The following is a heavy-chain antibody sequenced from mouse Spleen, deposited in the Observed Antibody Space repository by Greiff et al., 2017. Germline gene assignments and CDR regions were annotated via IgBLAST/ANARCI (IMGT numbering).Heavy chain of an antibody. V-gene: IGHV5-9-1*01. CDR1: GFTFSSYA. Sequence: EVMLVESGGGLVKPGGSLKLSCAASGFTFSSYAMSWVRQTPEKRLEWVATISSGGSYTYYPDSVKGRFTISRDNAKNTLYLQMSSLRSEDTAMYYCARGGYGSSHYYAMDYWGQGTSVTVSS. CDR3: ARGGYGSSHYYAMDY. J-gene: IGHJ4*01. D-gene: IGHD1-1*01. CDR2: ISSGGSYT.